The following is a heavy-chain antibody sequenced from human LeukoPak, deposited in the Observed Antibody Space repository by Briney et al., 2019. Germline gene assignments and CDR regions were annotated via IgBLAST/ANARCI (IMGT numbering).Heavy chain of an antibody. CDR2: ISDDSSFT. V-gene: IGHV3-23*01. J-gene: IGHJ4*02. CDR3: AKGRCSGPGCDSFDY. D-gene: IGHD5-12*01. Sequence: GGSLRLSCAASGLVFGKYAMAWVRQAPGKGLECVSIISDDSSFTYYLDSVKGRSTIFRDNPKNTLYLHMNSLKAEDTAVYYCAKGRCSGPGCDSFDYWGQGALVTVSS. CDR1: GLVFGKYA.